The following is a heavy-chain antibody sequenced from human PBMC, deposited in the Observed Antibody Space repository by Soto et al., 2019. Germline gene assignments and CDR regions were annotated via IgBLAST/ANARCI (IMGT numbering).Heavy chain of an antibody. D-gene: IGHD6-19*01. Sequence: DSVKVSCKVSGYKIIDLSMHWVRQAPGKGLEWVGGFDPEDGETIYAQKFQGRVTMTEDTSTHTAYMELSRLRSEDTAVYYCAMRIRYTRGQAFDYWGPGTLLSVS. CDR1: GYKIIDLS. CDR2: FDPEDGET. CDR3: AMRIRYTRGQAFDY. J-gene: IGHJ4*02. V-gene: IGHV1-24*01.